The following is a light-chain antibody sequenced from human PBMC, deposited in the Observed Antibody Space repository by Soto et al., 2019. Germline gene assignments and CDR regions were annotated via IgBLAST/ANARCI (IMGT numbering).Light chain of an antibody. J-gene: IGLJ2*01. Sequence: QTVVTQPPSASGTPGQRVTISCSGSSSNIGSNTVNWYQQLPGTSPKLLIHSNNQRPSGVPDRFSDSKSGTSASLAISGLQSEDEADYYCAAWDDRLNGPVFGGGTKLTFL. CDR3: AAWDDRLNGPV. CDR1: SSNIGSNT. V-gene: IGLV1-44*01. CDR2: SNN.